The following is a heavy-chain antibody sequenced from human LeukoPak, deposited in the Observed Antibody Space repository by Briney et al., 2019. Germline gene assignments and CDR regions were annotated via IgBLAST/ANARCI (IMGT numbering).Heavy chain of an antibody. D-gene: IGHD2-2*01. J-gene: IGHJ4*02. CDR3: TTDIVVVPAAGGKSAFDY. CDR2: IKSKTDGGTT. V-gene: IGHV3-15*01. CDR1: GFTFSNAW. Sequence: GGSLRLSCAASGFTFSNAWMGWVRQAPGKGLEWVGRIKSKTDGGTTDYAAPVKGRFTISRDDSKNTLYLQMNSLKTEDTAVYYCTTDIVVVPAAGGKSAFDYWGQGTLVTVSS.